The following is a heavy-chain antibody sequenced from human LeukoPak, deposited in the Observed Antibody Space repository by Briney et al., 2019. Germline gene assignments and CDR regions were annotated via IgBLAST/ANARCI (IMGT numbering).Heavy chain of an antibody. V-gene: IGHV4-59*01. Sequence: PSETLSLTCTVSGGSISTYYWSWIRQPPGKGLEWIGYVYYSGSTNYNPSLKSRVTISADTSKNQFSLRLSSVTAADTAVYYCARFPRYWGQGILVTVSS. CDR1: GGSISTYY. CDR3: ARFPRY. J-gene: IGHJ4*02. CDR2: VYYSGST.